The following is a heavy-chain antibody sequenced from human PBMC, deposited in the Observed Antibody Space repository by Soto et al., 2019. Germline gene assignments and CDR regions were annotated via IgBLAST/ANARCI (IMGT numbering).Heavy chain of an antibody. D-gene: IGHD3-10*01. Sequence: PGGSRRLSCAASGCPFHRYWMSWVRQASGAGLEWVANINQDGSEKDYVDSVRGRFTIARDNAKNSLYLQMNSLRAEDTAVYYCARLYGSGSFFYCVEYWGQGA. CDR2: INQDGSEK. J-gene: IGHJ4*02. V-gene: IGHV3-7*01. CDR1: GCPFHRYW. CDR3: ARLYGSGSFFYCVEY.